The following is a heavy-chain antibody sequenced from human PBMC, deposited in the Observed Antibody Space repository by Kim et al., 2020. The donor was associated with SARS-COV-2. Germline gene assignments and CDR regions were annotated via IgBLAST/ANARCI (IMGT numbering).Heavy chain of an antibody. Sequence: SETLSLTCTVSGGSISSYYWSWIRQPPGKGLEWIGYIYYSGSTNYNPSLRSRVTISVDTSKNQFSLKLSSVTAADTAVYYCARGCYGEEVFDYWGQGTLVTVSS. CDR3: ARGCYGEEVFDY. V-gene: IGHV4-59*01. CDR2: IYYSGST. D-gene: IGHD4-17*01. J-gene: IGHJ4*02. CDR1: GGSISSYY.